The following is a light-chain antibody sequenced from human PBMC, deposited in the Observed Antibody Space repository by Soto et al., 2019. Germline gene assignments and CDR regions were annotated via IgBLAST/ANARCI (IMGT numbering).Light chain of an antibody. CDR3: YSYAGNSYV. J-gene: IGLJ1*01. CDR2: DVG. CDR1: SSDVGGYNY. V-gene: IGLV2-11*01. Sequence: QSVLTQPRSVSRSPGQSVTISCTGTSSDVGGYNYVSWYQQLPGKAPKLMIYDVGKRPSGVPDRFSGSKSGNTASLTISGLQAEDEADYYCYSYAGNSYVFGTGTKVTVL.